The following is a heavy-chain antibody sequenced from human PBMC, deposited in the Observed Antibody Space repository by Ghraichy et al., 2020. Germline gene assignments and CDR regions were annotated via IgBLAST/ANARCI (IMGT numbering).Heavy chain of an antibody. V-gene: IGHV4-59*01. Sequence: SETLSLTCTVSGGSISSYYWNCIRQPPGKGLEWIGYIYYSGSTNYNSSLKSRVTISVDPSKNQFSLKLSSVTAADTAVYYCARDVVPSATKYGLDVWGQGTTVTVSS. CDR3: ARDVVPSATKYGLDV. CDR1: GGSISSYY. D-gene: IGHD2-2*01. J-gene: IGHJ6*02. CDR2: IYYSGST.